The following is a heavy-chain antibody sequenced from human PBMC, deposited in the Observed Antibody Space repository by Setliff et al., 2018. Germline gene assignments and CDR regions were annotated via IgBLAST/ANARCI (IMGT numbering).Heavy chain of an antibody. V-gene: IGHV3-7*01. D-gene: IGHD4-17*01. CDR3: SRDLQGSGDYVVDY. J-gene: IGHJ4*02. Sequence: LRLSCAASGFTFRSYWMSWVRQAPGKGLEWVANIKKDGSIKYYLDSVRGRFTISRDNAKNSLTLQMNSLRVEDTAVYYCSRDLQGSGDYVVDYWGQGTLVTVSS. CDR2: IKKDGSIK. CDR1: GFTFRSYW.